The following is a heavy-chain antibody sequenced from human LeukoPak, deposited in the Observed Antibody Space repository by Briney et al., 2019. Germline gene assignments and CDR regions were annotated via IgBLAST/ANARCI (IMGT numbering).Heavy chain of an antibody. CDR3: ARTVLDSIVVVPQYYYGMDV. D-gene: IGHD2-2*01. Sequence: SETLSLTCAVYGGSFSGYYWSWIRQPPGKGLEWIGEINHSGSTNYNPSLKSRVTMSVDTSKNQFSLKLSSVTAADTAVYYCARTVLDSIVVVPQYYYGMDVWGQGTTVTVSS. J-gene: IGHJ6*02. CDR2: INHSGST. CDR1: GGSFSGYY. V-gene: IGHV4-34*01.